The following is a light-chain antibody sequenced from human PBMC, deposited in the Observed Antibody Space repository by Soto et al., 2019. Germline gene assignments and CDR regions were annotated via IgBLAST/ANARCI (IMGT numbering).Light chain of an antibody. J-gene: IGKJ1*01. CDR1: QTVSNNY. Sequence: ILLTHAPGTLACSPGEIAALSVRASQTVSNNYLVWYQHKPGRAPRLLIFRASIRAADIPDRFRGSGSGTDFTLTISRLEPEDFAVYYCQQYGSSGTFGQGTKVDIK. V-gene: IGKV3-20*01. CDR3: QQYGSSGT. CDR2: RAS.